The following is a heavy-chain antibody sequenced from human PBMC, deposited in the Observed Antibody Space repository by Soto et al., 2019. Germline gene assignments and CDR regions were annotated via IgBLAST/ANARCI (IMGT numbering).Heavy chain of an antibody. V-gene: IGHV3-23*01. Sequence: GGSLRLSCAASEFTFSTHAMTWVRQAPGKGLEWVSSISGSGGSTYYADSVKGRFTISRDNSKNTPYLQMNSLRAEDAAVYSCAKAGYCVSTSCYFPFDYWGQGTLVTVSS. J-gene: IGHJ4*02. D-gene: IGHD2-2*01. CDR3: AKAGYCVSTSCYFPFDY. CDR2: ISGSGGST. CDR1: EFTFSTHA.